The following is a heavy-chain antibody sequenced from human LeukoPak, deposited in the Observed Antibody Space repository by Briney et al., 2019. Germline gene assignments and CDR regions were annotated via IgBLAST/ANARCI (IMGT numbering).Heavy chain of an antibody. CDR3: ARGKGSSWYATEYYYYMDV. D-gene: IGHD6-13*01. J-gene: IGHJ6*03. Sequence: ASVKVSCKASGYTFTSYTIRWVRQAPGQRLEWMGWINAGNGNTKYSQEFQDRVTITRDTSASTAYMELSSLRSEDMAVYYCARGKGSSWYATEYYYYMDVWGKGTTVTISS. CDR2: INAGNGNT. CDR1: GYTFTSYT. V-gene: IGHV1-3*03.